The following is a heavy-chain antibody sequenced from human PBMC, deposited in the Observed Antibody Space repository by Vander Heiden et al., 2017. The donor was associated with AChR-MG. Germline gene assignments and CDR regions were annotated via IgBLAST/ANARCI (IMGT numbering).Heavy chain of an antibody. CDR3: ARVPQRGDFWRGYDV. CDR1: GFTFSSYS. J-gene: IGHJ6*04. Sequence: EVQLVESGGGLVKPGGSLRLSCAASGFTFSSYSMNWVRQAPGKGLEWVSSISSSSSYIYYADSVKGRFTISRDNAKNSLYLQMNSLRAEDTAVYYCARVPQRGDFWRGYDVWGKGTTVTVSS. CDR2: ISSSSSYI. D-gene: IGHD3-3*01. V-gene: IGHV3-21*01.